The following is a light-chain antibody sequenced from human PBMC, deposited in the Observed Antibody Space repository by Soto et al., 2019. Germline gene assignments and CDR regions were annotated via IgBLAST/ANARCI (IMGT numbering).Light chain of an antibody. J-gene: IGKJ1*01. CDR2: AAS. V-gene: IGKV1-17*01. CDR3: SQHNAYPRT. Sequence: DIQMTQSPSSLAASVGDRVTITCRASQSVGNEVGWYQQKPEKAPKRLIYAASTLQSGTPSRFSGSGSGTEFTLTISSLQTEDFATYFCSQHNAYPRTFGQGTRVEMK. CDR1: QSVGNE.